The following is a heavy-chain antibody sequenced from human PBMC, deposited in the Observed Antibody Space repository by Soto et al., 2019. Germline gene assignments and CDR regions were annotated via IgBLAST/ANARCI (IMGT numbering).Heavy chain of an antibody. CDR1: DFIFRDAW. CDR3: TTGSDPLI. CDR2: VKAKADGGTT. J-gene: IGHJ4*02. D-gene: IGHD2-8*01. Sequence: EVRLVESGGALVQPGGSLTLSCVVSDFIFRDAWRNWVRQAPGKGLEWVGRVKAKADGGTTVYAAPVQGRFTISRDDSKNTVFLYMDSLKTEDTAVYYCTTGSDPLIWGQGTLVTVSS. V-gene: IGHV3-15*07.